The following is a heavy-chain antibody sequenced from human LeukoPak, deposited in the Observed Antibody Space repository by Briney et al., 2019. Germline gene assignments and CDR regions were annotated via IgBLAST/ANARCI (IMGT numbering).Heavy chain of an antibody. CDR1: GFTSSSYG. D-gene: IGHD4-17*01. V-gene: IGHV3-33*01. CDR3: ARDYGDYARVVYYYYYYMDV. Sequence: PGGSLRLSCAASGFTSSSYGMHWVRQAPGKGLEWVAVIWYDGSNKYYADSVKGRFTISRDNSKNTLYLQMNSLRAEDTAVYYCARDYGDYARVVYYYYYYMDVWGKGTTVTVSS. CDR2: IWYDGSNK. J-gene: IGHJ6*03.